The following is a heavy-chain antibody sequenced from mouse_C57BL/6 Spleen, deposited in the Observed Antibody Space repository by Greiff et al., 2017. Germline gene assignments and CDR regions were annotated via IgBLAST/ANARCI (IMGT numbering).Heavy chain of an antibody. D-gene: IGHD3-2*02. J-gene: IGHJ3*01. V-gene: IGHV1-69*01. CDR1: GYTFTSYW. CDR2: IDPSDSYT. Sequence: VQLQQPGAELVMPGASVKLSCKASGYTFTSYWMHWVKQRPGQGLEWIGEIDPSDSYTNYNQKFKGKSTLTVDKSSSTAYMQLSSLTSEDSAVYYCARDSSGSSFAYWGQGTGHCLC. CDR3: ARDSSGSSFAY.